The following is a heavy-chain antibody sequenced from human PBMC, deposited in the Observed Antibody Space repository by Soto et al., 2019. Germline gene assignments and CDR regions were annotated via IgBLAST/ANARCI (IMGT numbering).Heavy chain of an antibody. CDR1: GFTFSSYG. CDR3: AKDRLILDLLLVY. J-gene: IGHJ4*02. Sequence: QVQLVESAGGVVQPGRSLRLSCAASGFTFSSYGMHWVRQAPGKGLEWLAVISYDGSNKYYADSVKGRFTISRDNSKNTMDREISGLRVEDTAVYYCAKDRLILDLLLVYWGKGTQDSVSS. CDR2: ISYDGSNK. D-gene: IGHD1-7*01. V-gene: IGHV3-30*18.